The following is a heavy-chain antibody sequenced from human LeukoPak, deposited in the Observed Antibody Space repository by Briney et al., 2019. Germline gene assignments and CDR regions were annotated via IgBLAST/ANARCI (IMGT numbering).Heavy chain of an antibody. Sequence: ASVNVSCKASGYTFTGYYMHWVRQAPGQGLEWMGWINPNSGGTNYAQKFQGRVTMTRDTSISTAYMELSRLRSDDTAVYYCARDQPYYYGSGSSSHSDYWGQGTLVTVSS. D-gene: IGHD3-10*01. J-gene: IGHJ4*02. CDR3: ARDQPYYYGSGSSSHSDY. V-gene: IGHV1-2*02. CDR1: GYTFTGYY. CDR2: INPNSGGT.